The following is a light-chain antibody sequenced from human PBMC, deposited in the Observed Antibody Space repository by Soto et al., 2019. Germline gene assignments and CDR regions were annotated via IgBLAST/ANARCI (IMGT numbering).Light chain of an antibody. V-gene: IGLV1-40*01. Sequence: QSVLTQPPSVSGAPGQRVTISCTGSSSNIVAIYDVHWYQQLPGTAPKLLIYGNTNRPSGVPDRFSGSKSGTSASLAITGLQAEDEADYYCQSYDSSLSGWVFGGGPKLTVL. CDR1: SSNIVAIYD. CDR3: QSYDSSLSGWV. CDR2: GNT. J-gene: IGLJ3*02.